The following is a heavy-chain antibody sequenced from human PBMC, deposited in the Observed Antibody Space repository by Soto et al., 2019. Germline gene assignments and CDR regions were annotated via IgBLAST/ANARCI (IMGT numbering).Heavy chain of an antibody. Sequence: QVQLQESGPGLVKPSGTLSLTCVVSGASISSTDWWTWVRQPPEKGLEWIGEIDHNGRINDNPSLKSLLAMSVDSSHNLISLRLTSVTAADTAVYYCARVKASIRWYDVWGQGTLVTVSS. CDR2: IDHNGRI. J-gene: IGHJ5*02. CDR3: ARVKASIRWYDV. D-gene: IGHD2-21*01. V-gene: IGHV4-4*02. CDR1: GASISSTDW.